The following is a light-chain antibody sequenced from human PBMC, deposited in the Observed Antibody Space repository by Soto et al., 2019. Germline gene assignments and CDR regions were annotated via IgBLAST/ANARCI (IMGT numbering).Light chain of an antibody. V-gene: IGKV3-15*01. CDR2: GAS. CDR3: QQYSSSGT. J-gene: IGKJ1*01. CDR1: QSVSSN. Sequence: EIVMTQSPATLSVSPGERATLSCRASQSVSSNLAWYQQKPGQAPRLLIYGASTRATGIPARFSGSGSGTEFTLTISSLQSEDFAVYYCQQYSSSGTFGQGTKVEIK.